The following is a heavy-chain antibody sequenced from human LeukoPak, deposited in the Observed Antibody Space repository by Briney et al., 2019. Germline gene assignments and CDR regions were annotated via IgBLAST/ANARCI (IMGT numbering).Heavy chain of an antibody. CDR2: IYSGGST. CDR1: GFTLSSNY. CDR3: ARDDVAVAGTDY. D-gene: IGHD6-19*01. Sequence: GGSLRLSCAASGFTLSSNYMSWVRQAPGKGLEWVSVIYSGGSTYYADSVKGRFTISRDSSKNMLYLQMNSLRAEDTAVYYCARDDVAVAGTDYWGQGTLVTVSS. J-gene: IGHJ4*02. V-gene: IGHV3-53*01.